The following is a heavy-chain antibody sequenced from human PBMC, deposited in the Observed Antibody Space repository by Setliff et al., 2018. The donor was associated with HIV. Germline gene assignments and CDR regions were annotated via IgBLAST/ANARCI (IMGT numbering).Heavy chain of an antibody. CDR3: ARGRGGDGYNFSDY. CDR2: INHSGST. D-gene: IGHD5-12*01. Sequence: PSETLSLTCAVYGGSFSDYYWSWIRQSPGMGLEWIGEINHSGSTSYSPSLKSRVTISIDTSKNQFSLNLNSMTAADMAVYYCARGRGGDGYNFSDYWGQGTRVTAPQ. V-gene: IGHV4-34*01. J-gene: IGHJ4*02. CDR1: GGSFSDYY.